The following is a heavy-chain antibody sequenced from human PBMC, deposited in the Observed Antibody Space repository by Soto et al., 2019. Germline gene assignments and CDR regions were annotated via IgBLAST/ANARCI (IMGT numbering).Heavy chain of an antibody. V-gene: IGHV3-74*01. CDR1: GFTFSSYW. J-gene: IGHJ4*02. CDR2: INSDGSST. D-gene: IGHD2-2*01. CDR3: ARGGPLSTHRSPNDY. Sequence: GGSLRLSCAASGFTFSSYWMHWVRQAPGKGLVWVSRINSDGSSTSYADSVKGRFTISRDNAKNTLYLQMNSLRAEDTAVYYCARGGPLSTHRSPNDYWGQGTLVTVSS.